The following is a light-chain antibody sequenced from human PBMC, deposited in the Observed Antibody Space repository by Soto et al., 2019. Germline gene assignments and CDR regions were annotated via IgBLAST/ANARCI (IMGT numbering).Light chain of an antibody. J-gene: IGKJ2*01. CDR2: DAS. Sequence: DIQMTQSPSTLSASVGDRVTITCRASQSISSWLAWYQQKPGKAPKLLIYDASSLESGVPSRFSGSGSGTEFTLTISSLQPDDFATYYCQQYYSNLYTFGQGTKLEIK. V-gene: IGKV1-5*01. CDR3: QQYYSNLYT. CDR1: QSISSW.